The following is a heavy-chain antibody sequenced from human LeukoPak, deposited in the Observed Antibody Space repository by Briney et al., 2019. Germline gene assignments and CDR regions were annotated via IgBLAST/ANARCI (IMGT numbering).Heavy chain of an antibody. CDR2: ISSSSSYI. D-gene: IGHD3-3*01. CDR1: GFTFSSYS. Sequence: PGGSLRLSCAASGFTFSSYSMNWVRQAPGKGLEWVSSISSSSSYIYYADSVKGRFTISRDNAKNSLYLQMNSLRAEDTAVYYCAREDDFWSKWAFDIWGQGTMVTVSS. V-gene: IGHV3-21*04. CDR3: AREDDFWSKWAFDI. J-gene: IGHJ3*02.